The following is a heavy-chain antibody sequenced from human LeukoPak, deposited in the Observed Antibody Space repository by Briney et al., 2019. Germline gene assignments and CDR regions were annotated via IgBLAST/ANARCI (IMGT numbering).Heavy chain of an antibody. Sequence: ASVKVSCKASGYTFTSYYMHWVRQAPGQGREWMGLINPSGGSTSYAQKFQGRVTITRDTSTSTVYMELSSLRSEDTAVYYCARDPQLYCSGGSCYSYWFDPWGQGTLVTVSS. CDR3: ARDPQLYCSGGSCYSYWFDP. CDR2: INPSGGST. D-gene: IGHD2-15*01. J-gene: IGHJ5*02. V-gene: IGHV1-46*01. CDR1: GYTFTSYY.